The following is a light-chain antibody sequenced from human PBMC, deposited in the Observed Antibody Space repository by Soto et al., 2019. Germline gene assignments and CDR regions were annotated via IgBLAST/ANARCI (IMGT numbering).Light chain of an antibody. CDR3: CSYAGSYTYVV. Sequence: QLVLTQPRSVSGSPGQSVTISCTGTTNDVGAYNYVSWYQQHPGKAPKLMIYDVTKRPSGVPDRFSGSKSGNTASLTISGLQAEDEADYYCCSYAGSYTYVVFGGGTKLTVL. V-gene: IGLV2-11*01. CDR1: TNDVGAYNY. CDR2: DVT. J-gene: IGLJ2*01.